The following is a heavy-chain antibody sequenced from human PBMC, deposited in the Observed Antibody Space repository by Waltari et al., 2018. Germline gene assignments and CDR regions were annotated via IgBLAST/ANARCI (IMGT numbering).Heavy chain of an antibody. D-gene: IGHD5-12*01. CDR2: IYTSGST. J-gene: IGHJ4*02. CDR3: AREGYSGYDYSDY. Sequence: VQLQESGPGLVKPSQTLSLTCTVSGGSISSGSYYWSWIRQPAGKGLEWIGYIYTSGSTNYNPSLKSRVTISVDTSKNQFSLKLSSVTAADTAVYYCAREGYSGYDYSDYWGQGTLVTVSS. V-gene: IGHV4-61*09. CDR1: GGSISSGSYY.